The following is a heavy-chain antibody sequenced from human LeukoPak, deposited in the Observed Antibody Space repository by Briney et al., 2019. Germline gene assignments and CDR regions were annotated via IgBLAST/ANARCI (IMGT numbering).Heavy chain of an antibody. Sequence: GGSLRLSCAASGFTFDDYAMHWVGQAPGKGLEWVSGISWNSGSIGYADSVKGRFTISRDNAKNSLYLQMNSLRAEDTALYYCAKDYYDSSGYYLDYWGQGTLVTVSS. CDR1: GFTFDDYA. D-gene: IGHD3-22*01. CDR2: ISWNSGSI. CDR3: AKDYYDSSGYYLDY. J-gene: IGHJ4*02. V-gene: IGHV3-9*01.